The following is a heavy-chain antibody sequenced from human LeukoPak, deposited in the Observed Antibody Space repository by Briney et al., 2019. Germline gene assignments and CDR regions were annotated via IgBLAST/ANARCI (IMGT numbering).Heavy chain of an antibody. V-gene: IGHV3-21*01. CDR1: GFPFSIYG. D-gene: IGHD6-19*01. J-gene: IGHJ4*02. Sequence: GGSLRLSCAGSGFPFSIYGMNWVRQAPGKGLEWVSSISSSSSYIYYADSVKGRFTISRDNAKNSLYLQMNSLRAEDTAVYYCARDRNLKLYSSGWLDYWGQGTLVTVSS. CDR3: ARDRNLKLYSSGWLDY. CDR2: ISSSSSYI.